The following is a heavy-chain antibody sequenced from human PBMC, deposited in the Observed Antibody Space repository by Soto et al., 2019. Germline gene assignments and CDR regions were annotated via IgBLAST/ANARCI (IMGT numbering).Heavy chain of an antibody. CDR1: GYTFNNYG. D-gene: IGHD3-22*01. V-gene: IGHV1-18*01. J-gene: IGHJ4*01. CDR2: INTYNGNT. CDR3: AKDAEESSGYV. Sequence: ASVKVSCKASGYTFNNYGISWVRQAPGQGFEWMGWINTYNGNTNYQQKFQDRATLTADTPTSTAYMQLRSLRSDDTAGDYCAKDAEESSGYVWGPGSLVSVAS.